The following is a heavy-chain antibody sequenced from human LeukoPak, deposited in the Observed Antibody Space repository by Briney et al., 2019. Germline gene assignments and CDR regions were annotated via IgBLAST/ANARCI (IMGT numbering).Heavy chain of an antibody. V-gene: IGHV3-23*01. D-gene: IGHD2-2*01. Sequence: GGSLRLSCAASGFTFSSYAMSWVRQAPGKGLEWVSAISSSGGSTYYADSVRGRFTISRDNSKNTLYPQMDSLRAGDTAVYYCAKGPSGVPAAVNYYYSYSMDVWGQGTTVTVSS. CDR1: GFTFSSYA. CDR3: AKGPSGVPAAVNYYYSYSMDV. CDR2: ISSSGGST. J-gene: IGHJ6*02.